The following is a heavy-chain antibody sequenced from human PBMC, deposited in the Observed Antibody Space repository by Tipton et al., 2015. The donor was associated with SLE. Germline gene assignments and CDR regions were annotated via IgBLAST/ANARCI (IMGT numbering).Heavy chain of an antibody. D-gene: IGHD2-21*02. CDR2: ISDGGGT. Sequence: LRLSCAVYGGSFSGYYWIWIRQPPGKGLEWLGYISDGGGTNYNPSLKSRVTISVDPAKNQFSLKLTSVTAPDTAVYYCARGMVTWRGAIIGVDVWGQGTTVNVSS. CDR3: ARGMVTWRGAIIGVDV. V-gene: IGHV4-4*09. J-gene: IGHJ6*02. CDR1: GGSFSGYY.